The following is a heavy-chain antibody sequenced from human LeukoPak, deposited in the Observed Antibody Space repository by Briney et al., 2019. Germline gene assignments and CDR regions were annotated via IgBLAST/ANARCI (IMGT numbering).Heavy chain of an antibody. CDR2: IYYSGST. D-gene: IGHD3-10*01. J-gene: IGHJ6*02. CDR1: GGSISSYY. V-gene: IGHV4-59*08. Sequence: SETLSLTCTVSGGSISSYYWSWIRQPPGKGLEWIGYIYYSGSTNYNPSLKSRVTISVDTSKNQFSLKLSSVTAADTAVYYCASGGEGSGSYSPYYYYYGMDVWGQGTTVTVSS. CDR3: ASGGEGSGSYSPYYYYYGMDV.